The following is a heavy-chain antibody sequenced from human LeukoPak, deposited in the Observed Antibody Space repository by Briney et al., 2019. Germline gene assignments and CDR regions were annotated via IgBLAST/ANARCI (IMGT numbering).Heavy chain of an antibody. D-gene: IGHD3-22*01. CDR3: ARARYYYDSSGYPY. Sequence: GGSLRLSCAASGFTFSSYWMSWVRQAPGKGLEWVANIKQDGSEKYYVDSVKGRFTISRDNAKNSLYLQMNSLRAEDMAVYYCARARYYYDSSGYPYWGQGTLVTVSS. CDR2: IKQDGSEK. CDR1: GFTFSSYW. V-gene: IGHV3-7*01. J-gene: IGHJ4*02.